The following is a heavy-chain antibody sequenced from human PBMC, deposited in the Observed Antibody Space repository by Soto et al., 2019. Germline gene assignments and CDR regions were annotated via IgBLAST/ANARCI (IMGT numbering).Heavy chain of an antibody. J-gene: IGHJ6*02. CDR2: IIPIFGTA. Sequence: SVKVSCKASGGTFSSYAISWVRQAPGQGLEWMGGIIPIFGTANYAQKFQGRVTITADKSTSTAYMELSSLRSEDTAVYYCASTRRPVAAVARNYYYYGMDVWGHGTTVTV. CDR1: GGTFSSYA. D-gene: IGHD6-19*01. V-gene: IGHV1-69*06. CDR3: ASTRRPVAAVARNYYYYGMDV.